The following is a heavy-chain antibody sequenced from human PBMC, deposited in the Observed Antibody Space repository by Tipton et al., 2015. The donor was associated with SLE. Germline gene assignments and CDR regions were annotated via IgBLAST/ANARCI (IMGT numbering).Heavy chain of an antibody. CDR1: GGSIISSSYY. V-gene: IGHV4-39*01. D-gene: IGHD3-22*01. CDR3: ARQPLYYDGSGSTPAYFQY. CDR2: TYYSGSP. J-gene: IGHJ1*01. Sequence: TLSLTCTVSGGSIISSSYYWGWIRQPPGKGLEYIGSTYYSGSPYYNPSLKSRITISVDTSKNQLSLKLRSVTAADTAVYYCARQPLYYDGSGSTPAYFQYWGQGTLVTVSS.